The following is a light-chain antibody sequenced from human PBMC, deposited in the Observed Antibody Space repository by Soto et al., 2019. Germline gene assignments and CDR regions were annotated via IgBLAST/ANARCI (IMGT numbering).Light chain of an antibody. CDR3: QHYNSYSEA. J-gene: IGKJ1*01. CDR2: KAS. V-gene: IGKV1-5*03. Sequence: DLKITQCPSTMSGLVADIVTITFRSSQTISSWLAWYQQKPGKAPKLLIYKASTLKSGVPSRFSGSGSGTEFTLTISSLQPDDFATYYCQHYNSYSEAFGQGTKVDIK. CDR1: QTISSW.